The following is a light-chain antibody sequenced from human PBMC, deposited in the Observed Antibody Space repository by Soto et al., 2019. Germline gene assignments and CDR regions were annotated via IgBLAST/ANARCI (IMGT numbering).Light chain of an antibody. CDR3: QQRNVWPPVT. J-gene: IGKJ5*01. CDR1: PSVTNF. Sequence: EIVLTQSPATLSLSPGERSTLSCRASPSVTNFLAWYQQEPGQPPRLXXYGAFNRATGIPARFSGSESGTDFTLTIGGLETEDSAVYDGQQRNVWPPVTFRQGTRLEI. V-gene: IGKV3-11*01. CDR2: GAF.